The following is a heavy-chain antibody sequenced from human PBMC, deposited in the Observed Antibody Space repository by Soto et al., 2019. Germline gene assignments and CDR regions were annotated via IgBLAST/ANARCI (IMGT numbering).Heavy chain of an antibody. CDR3: AKSYGSIGYFSEY. J-gene: IGHJ4*02. Sequence: VSEKVACKASGYAFTSYGISWLRKAPGQGLEWMGWISAYNGNTNYAQRLQGRVTMTTDTSTSTAYMELRSLRSDDTAVYYCAKSYGSIGYFSEYWGQGTLVTVSS. CDR2: ISAYNGNT. D-gene: IGHD3-22*01. CDR1: GYAFTSYG. V-gene: IGHV1-18*01.